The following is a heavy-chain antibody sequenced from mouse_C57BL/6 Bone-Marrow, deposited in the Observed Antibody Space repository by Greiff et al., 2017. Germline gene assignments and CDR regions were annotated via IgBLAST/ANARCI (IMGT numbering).Heavy chain of an antibody. CDR2: IDPSDSYT. V-gene: IGHV1-50*01. J-gene: IGHJ4*01. CDR1: GYTFTSYW. Sequence: QVQLQQPGAELVKPGASVKLSCKASGYTFTSYWMQWVKQRPGQGLEWIGEIDPSDSYTNYNQKFKGKATLTVDTSSSTAYMQLRSLTSEDSAVYYCASEGWRGAMDYWGQGTSVTVSS. CDR3: ASEGWRGAMDY. D-gene: IGHD1-1*02.